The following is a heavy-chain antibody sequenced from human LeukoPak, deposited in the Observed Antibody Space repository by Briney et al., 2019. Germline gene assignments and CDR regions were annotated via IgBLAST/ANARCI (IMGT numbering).Heavy chain of an antibody. CDR2: IYHSGNT. CDR3: AGPRRVKLDY. D-gene: IGHD1-1*01. V-gene: IGHV4-38-2*02. CDR1: GYSISNDYY. J-gene: IGHJ4*02. Sequence: PSETLSLTCTVSGYSISNDYYWDWIRQPPGKGLEWIGSIYHSGNTYYNPFLKSRVTISVDTSKNQFSLNLSSVTAADTAVYYCAGPRRVKLDYWGQGTLVTVSS.